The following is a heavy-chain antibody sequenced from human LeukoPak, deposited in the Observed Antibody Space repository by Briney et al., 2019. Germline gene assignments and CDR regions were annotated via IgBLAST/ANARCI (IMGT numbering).Heavy chain of an antibody. Sequence: PSETLSLTCTVSGGSISSSSYYWGWIRQPPGKGLEWIGSIYYSGSTYYNPSLKSRVTISVDTSKNQFSLKLSSVTAADTAVYYCARQTRPLRGPPGEVDYWGQGTLVTVSS. J-gene: IGHJ4*02. CDR3: ARQTRPLRGPPGEVDY. CDR1: GGSISSSSYY. D-gene: IGHD3-10*01. CDR2: IYYSGST. V-gene: IGHV4-39*01.